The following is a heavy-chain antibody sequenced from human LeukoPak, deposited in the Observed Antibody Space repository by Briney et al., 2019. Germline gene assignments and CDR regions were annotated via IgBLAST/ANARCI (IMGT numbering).Heavy chain of an antibody. CDR1: GGSISSSSYY. V-gene: IGHV4-39*01. J-gene: IGHJ4*02. CDR2: IYYSGST. Sequence: PSETLSLTCTVSGGSISSSSYYWGWIRQPPGKGLEWIGSIYYSGSTYYNPSLKSRVTISVDTSKNQFSLKLSSVTAADTAVYYCARQDFSIVGASDYWGQGTLVTVSS. D-gene: IGHD1-26*01. CDR3: ARQDFSIVGASDY.